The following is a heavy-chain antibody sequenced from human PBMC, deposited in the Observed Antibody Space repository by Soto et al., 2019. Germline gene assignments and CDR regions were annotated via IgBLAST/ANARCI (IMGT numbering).Heavy chain of an antibody. Sequence: LRLSCAASGFTFSGSAMHWVRQASGKGLEWVGRIRNKANSYATAYAASVKGRFTISRDDSKNTAYLQMNSLKTEDTAVYYCSSIIQTEVYYIDYWGQGTLVTVSS. CDR1: GFTFSGSA. V-gene: IGHV3-73*01. CDR2: IRNKANSYAT. CDR3: SSIIQTEVYYIDY. J-gene: IGHJ4*02. D-gene: IGHD3-10*01.